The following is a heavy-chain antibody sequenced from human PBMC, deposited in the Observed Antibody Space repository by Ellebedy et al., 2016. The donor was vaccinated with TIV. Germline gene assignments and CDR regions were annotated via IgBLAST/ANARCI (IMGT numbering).Heavy chain of an antibody. V-gene: IGHV5-51*01. CDR3: ARHPYGSGSYYWFDP. CDR2: IYPGDSDT. J-gene: IGHJ5*02. D-gene: IGHD3-10*01. Sequence: GGSLRLXCKGSGYSFTSYWIGWVRQMPGKGLEWMGIIYPGDSDTRYSPSFQGQVTISADKSISTAYLQWSSLKASDTAMYYCARHPYGSGSYYWFDPWGQGTLVTVSS. CDR1: GYSFTSYW.